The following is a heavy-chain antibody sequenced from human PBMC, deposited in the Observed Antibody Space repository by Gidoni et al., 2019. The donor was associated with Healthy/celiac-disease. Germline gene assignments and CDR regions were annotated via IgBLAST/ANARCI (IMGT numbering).Heavy chain of an antibody. CDR3: AKDGLPIFGTHYYYYYYMDV. J-gene: IGHJ6*03. CDR2: ISGSGGST. CDR1: GVTFSSYA. D-gene: IGHD3-3*01. V-gene: IGHV3-23*01. Sequence: EVQLLESGGGLVQPGGSLRLSCAASGVTFSSYAMSWVRQAPGKGLEWVSAISGSGGSTYYADSVKGRFTISRDNSKNTLYLQMNSLRAEDTAVYYCAKDGLPIFGTHYYYYYYMDVWGKGTTVTVSS.